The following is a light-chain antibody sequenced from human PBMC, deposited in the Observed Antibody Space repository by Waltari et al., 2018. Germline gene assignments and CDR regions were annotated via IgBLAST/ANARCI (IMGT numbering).Light chain of an antibody. CDR1: QSISSY. J-gene: IGKJ1*01. CDR3: QQSYSTPWT. Sequence: DIQMTQSPSSLSASVGDRVTIPCRASQSISSYLNCYQQKPGKAPKLLIYAASSLQSGVPSRFSGSGSGTDFTLTISSLQPEDFATYYCQQSYSTPWTFGQGTKVEIK. CDR2: AAS. V-gene: IGKV1-39*01.